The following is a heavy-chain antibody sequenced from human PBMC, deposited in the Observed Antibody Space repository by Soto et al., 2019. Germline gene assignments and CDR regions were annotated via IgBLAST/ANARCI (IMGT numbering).Heavy chain of an antibody. V-gene: IGHV3-23*01. D-gene: IGHD6-6*01. CDR1: GFTFSSYA. Sequence: GGSLRLSCAASGFTFSSYAMSWVRQAPGKGQEWVSAISGSGGSTYYADSVKGRFTISRDNSKNTLYLQMNSLRAEDTAVCYCAKEYSSSPGSSWFDPWGQGTLVTVSS. CDR3: AKEYSSSPGSSWFDP. J-gene: IGHJ5*02. CDR2: ISGSGGST.